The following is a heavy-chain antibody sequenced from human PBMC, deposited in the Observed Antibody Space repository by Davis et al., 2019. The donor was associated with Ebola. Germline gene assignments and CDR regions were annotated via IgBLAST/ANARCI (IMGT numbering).Heavy chain of an antibody. Sequence: GESLKISCAASGFTFSSYSMNWVRQAPGKGLDWVAVIWYDGSNKYYADSVKGRFTISRDNSKNTLYLQMNSLRAEDTAVYYCARSGVLYLDYWGQGTLVTVSS. CDR1: GFTFSSYS. V-gene: IGHV3-33*08. D-gene: IGHD2-2*02. CDR3: ARSGVLYLDY. J-gene: IGHJ4*02. CDR2: IWYDGSNK.